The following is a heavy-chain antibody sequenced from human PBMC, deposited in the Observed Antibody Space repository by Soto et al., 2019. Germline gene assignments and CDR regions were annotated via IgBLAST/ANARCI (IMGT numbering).Heavy chain of an antibody. Sequence: SETLSLTCTVSGGSISSYYWSWIRQPPGKGLEWIGYIYYSGSTNYNPSLKSRVTISVDTSKNQFSLKLSSVTAADTAVYYCARGVYYYDSSGPFDPWGQGTLVTVS. D-gene: IGHD3-22*01. V-gene: IGHV4-59*01. CDR2: IYYSGST. J-gene: IGHJ5*02. CDR1: GGSISSYY. CDR3: ARGVYYYDSSGPFDP.